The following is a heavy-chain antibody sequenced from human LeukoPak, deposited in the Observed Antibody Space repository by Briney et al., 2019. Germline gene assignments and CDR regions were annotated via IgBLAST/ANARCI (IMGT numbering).Heavy chain of an antibody. CDR1: GGSINGYY. CDR3: ASLTKFLTGYYPSP. CDR2: IYHSGST. V-gene: IGHV4-59*08. D-gene: IGHD3-9*01. Sequence: PSETLSLTCTVSGGSINGYYWSWIRQPPGKGLEWIGYIYHSGSTNYNPSLKSRVTISVDTSKNQFSLKVTSVTAADAAVYYCASLTKFLTGYYPSPWGQGTLVTVSS. J-gene: IGHJ5*02.